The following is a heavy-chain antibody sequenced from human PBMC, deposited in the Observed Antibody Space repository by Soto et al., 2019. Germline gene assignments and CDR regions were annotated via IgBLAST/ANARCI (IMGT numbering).Heavy chain of an antibody. V-gene: IGHV3-30*02. J-gene: IGHJ5*01. D-gene: IGHD2-2*01. CDR2: VSFDGSEK. CDR1: GFTFSTYG. CDR3: AKDPIPAVNRGSRFDS. Sequence: GGSLRLSCAGSGFTFSTYGLHWVRQPPGKGLEWVAFVSFDGSEKYYAESVKGRFTISRDNPRNTLFLQLTSLRTEDTAVYFCAKDPIPAVNRGSRFDSWGRGTLVPVPS.